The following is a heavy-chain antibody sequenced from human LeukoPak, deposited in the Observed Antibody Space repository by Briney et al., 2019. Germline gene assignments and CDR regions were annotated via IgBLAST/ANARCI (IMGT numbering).Heavy chain of an antibody. J-gene: IGHJ3*02. CDR3: ASGRETDAFDI. CDR1: GFTFSSYS. V-gene: IGHV3-21*01. Sequence: GGSLRLSCAASGFTFSSYSMNWVRQAPGKGLEWVSSISSSSSYIYYADSVKGRFTISRDNAKNSLYLQMNSLRAEDTAVYYCASGRETDAFDIWGQGTMVTVSS. CDR2: ISSSSSYI. D-gene: IGHD5-24*01.